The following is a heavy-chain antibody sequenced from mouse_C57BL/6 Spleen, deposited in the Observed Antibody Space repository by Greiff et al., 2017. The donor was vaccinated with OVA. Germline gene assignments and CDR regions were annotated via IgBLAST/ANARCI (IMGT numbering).Heavy chain of an antibody. CDR1: GYTFTSYG. CDR2: IYPRSGNT. CDR3: ARGVYGSSYHYYAMDY. D-gene: IGHD1-1*01. Sequence: VQLQQSGAELARPGASVKLSCKASGYTFTSYGISWVKQRTGQGLEWIGEIYPRSGNTYYNEKFKGKATLTADKSSSTAYMELRSLTSEDSAVYFCARGVYGSSYHYYAMDYWGQGTSVTVSS. J-gene: IGHJ4*01. V-gene: IGHV1-81*01.